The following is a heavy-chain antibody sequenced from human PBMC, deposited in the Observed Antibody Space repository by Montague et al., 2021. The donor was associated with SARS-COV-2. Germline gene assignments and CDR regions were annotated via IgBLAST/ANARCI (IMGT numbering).Heavy chain of an antibody. D-gene: IGHD3-3*01. CDR3: ARGPVTISGFLFFIPAAGHLDC. V-gene: IGHV4-34*01. CDR1: SGSFSDFY. J-gene: IGHJ6*02. Sequence: SETLSLTCAVYSGSFSDFYWTWIRQSPGKGLEWIGEINHTGSATYNLSLKGRVTISIDTSKNQFSLKLQSVTAADTAVYYCARGPVTISGFLFFIPAAGHLDCWGQGTSVTVSS. CDR2: INHTGSA.